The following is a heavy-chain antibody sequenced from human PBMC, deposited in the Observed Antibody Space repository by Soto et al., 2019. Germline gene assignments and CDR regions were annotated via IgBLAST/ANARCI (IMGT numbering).Heavy chain of an antibody. CDR1: GFTFSSYA. V-gene: IGHV3-23*01. J-gene: IGHJ3*02. CDR3: ATMVRGVYDAFDI. D-gene: IGHD3-10*01. CDR2: ISGSGGST. Sequence: GGSLRLSCAASGFTFSSYAMSWVRQAPGKGLEWVSAISGSGGSTYYADSVKGRFTISRDNSKNTLYLQMNSLRAEDTAVYYCATMVRGVYDAFDIWGQGTMVTVSS.